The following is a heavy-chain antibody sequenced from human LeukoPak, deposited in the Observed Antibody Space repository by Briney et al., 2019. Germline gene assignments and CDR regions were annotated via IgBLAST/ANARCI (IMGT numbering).Heavy chain of an antibody. CDR3: ARASALFGVVILSGWFDP. D-gene: IGHD3-3*01. CDR1: GGSISSGGYY. J-gene: IGHJ5*02. Sequence: PSETLSLTCTVSGGSISSGGYYWSWIRQHPGKGLEWIGYIYYSGSTYYNPSLKSRVTISVDTSKNQFSLKLSSVTAADTAVYYCARASALFGVVILSGWFDPWGQGTLVTVSS. CDR2: IYYSGST. V-gene: IGHV4-31*03.